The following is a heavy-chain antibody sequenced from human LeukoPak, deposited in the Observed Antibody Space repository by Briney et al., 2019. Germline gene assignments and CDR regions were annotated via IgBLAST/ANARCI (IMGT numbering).Heavy chain of an antibody. D-gene: IGHD3-10*01. CDR3: ARDFI. V-gene: IGHV3-7*05. Sequence: GGSLRLSCVGSGFTFSSHWMSWVRQAPGKGLEWVANIKQDGSEVDYVDSVKGRFTISRDNAKKSLFLQMNSMRAEDTAVYYGARDFIWGQGPLVTVSA. CDR1: GFTFSSHW. CDR2: IKQDGSEV. J-gene: IGHJ4*02.